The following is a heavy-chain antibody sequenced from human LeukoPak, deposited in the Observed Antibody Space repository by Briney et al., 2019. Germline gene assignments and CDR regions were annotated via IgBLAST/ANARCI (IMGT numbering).Heavy chain of an antibody. CDR3: ATAYGSGSYLFY. D-gene: IGHD3-10*01. V-gene: IGHV1-24*01. J-gene: IGHJ4*02. Sequence: ASVKVSCKVSGYTLTELSMHWVRQAPGKGLEWMGGFGPEDGETIYAQKFQGRVTMTEDTSTDTAYMELSSLRSEDTAVYYCATAYGSGSYLFYWGQGTLVTVSS. CDR1: GYTLTELS. CDR2: FGPEDGET.